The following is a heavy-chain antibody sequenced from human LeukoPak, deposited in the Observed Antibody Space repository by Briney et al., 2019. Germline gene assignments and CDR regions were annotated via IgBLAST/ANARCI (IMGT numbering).Heavy chain of an antibody. V-gene: IGHV3-48*01. CDR2: ISSSSSTI. Sequence: PGGSLRLSCAASGFTVSSYSMNWVRQAPGKGLEWVSYISSSSSTIYYADSVKGRFTISRDNAKNSLYLQMNSLRAEDTAVYYCASTAIYSSSWYSRFDPWGQGTLVTVSS. J-gene: IGHJ5*02. CDR1: GFTVSSYS. CDR3: ASTAIYSSSWYSRFDP. D-gene: IGHD6-13*01.